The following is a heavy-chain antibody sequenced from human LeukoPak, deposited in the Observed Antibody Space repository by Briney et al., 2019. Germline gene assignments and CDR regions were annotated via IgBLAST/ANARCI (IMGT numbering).Heavy chain of an antibody. CDR3: AKRKAQWGGYADVATLGY. Sequence: GGSLRLSCAASGFTFSSYAMHWVRQAPGKGLEWVAVVSYDGFNKYYADSVKGRFTISRDNSKNTLYLQMNSLRAEDTAVYYCAKRKAQWGGYADVATLGYWGQGTLVTVSS. J-gene: IGHJ4*02. D-gene: IGHD5-12*01. CDR1: GFTFSSYA. V-gene: IGHV3-30*04. CDR2: VSYDGFNK.